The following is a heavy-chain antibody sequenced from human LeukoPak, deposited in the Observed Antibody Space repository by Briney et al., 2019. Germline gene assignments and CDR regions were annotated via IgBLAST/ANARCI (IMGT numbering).Heavy chain of an antibody. CDR3: ARGDRGDFDY. J-gene: IGHJ4*02. CDR1: GFTVSSNY. V-gene: IGHV3-53*01. CDR2: LYVESNT. Sequence: GGLLRLSCAASGFTVSSNYMSWVRQAPGKGLEWVSVLYVESNTYYADSVKGRFTISRDNSKNTLYLQMNSLRAEDTAVYYCARGDRGDFDYWGQGTLVAVSS. D-gene: IGHD1-26*01.